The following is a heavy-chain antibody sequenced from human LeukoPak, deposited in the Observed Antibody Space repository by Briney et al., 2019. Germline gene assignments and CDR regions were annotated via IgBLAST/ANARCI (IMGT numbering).Heavy chain of an antibody. CDR2: INHSGST. D-gene: IGHD4-11*01. CDR3: ARVRTYSNYGGRYYFDY. Sequence: PSETLSLTCAVYGVSFSGYYWSWIRQPPGKGLEWIGEINHSGSTNYNPSLKSRVTISVDTSKNQFSLKLSSVTAADTAVYYCARVRTYSNYGGRYYFDYWGQGTLVTVSS. CDR1: GVSFSGYY. V-gene: IGHV4-34*01. J-gene: IGHJ4*02.